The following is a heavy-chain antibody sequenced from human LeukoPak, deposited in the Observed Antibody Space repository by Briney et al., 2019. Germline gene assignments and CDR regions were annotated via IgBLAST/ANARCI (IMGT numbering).Heavy chain of an antibody. CDR1: GYSFTSYW. J-gene: IGHJ4*02. CDR3: ARGSVARGYSGYDYEGGFDY. D-gene: IGHD5-12*01. Sequence: GESLQISCKGSGYSFTSYWIGWVRQMPGKGLEWMGIIYPGDSDTRYSPSFQGQVTISADKSISTAYLQWSSLKASDTAMYYCARGSVARGYSGYDYEGGFDYWGQGTLVTVSS. CDR2: IYPGDSDT. V-gene: IGHV5-51*01.